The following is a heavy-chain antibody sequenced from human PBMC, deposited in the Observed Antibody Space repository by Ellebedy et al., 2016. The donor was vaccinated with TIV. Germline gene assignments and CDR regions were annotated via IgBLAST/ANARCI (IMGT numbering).Heavy chain of an antibody. CDR3: ARVGYYYERGWFDP. CDR1: GGSIRIGGSY. V-gene: IGHV4-31*03. Sequence: MPSETLSLTCTVSGGSIRIGGSYWSWIRQLPGKGLEWIGNIFYSGSTHYNPSLKNRVTISVDTSKNQFSLKVTSVTAADTAVYYCARVGYYYERGWFDPWGQGTLVTVSS. CDR2: IFYSGST. J-gene: IGHJ5*02. D-gene: IGHD3-22*01.